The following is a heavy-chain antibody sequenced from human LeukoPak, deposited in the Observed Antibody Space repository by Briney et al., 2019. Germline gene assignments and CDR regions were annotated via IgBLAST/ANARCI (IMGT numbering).Heavy chain of an antibody. CDR1: GGTFSSYA. J-gene: IGHJ4*02. CDR2: IIPIFGTA. CDR3: ARSGIQSYYFDY. V-gene: IGHV1-69*13. D-gene: IGHD5-18*01. Sequence: ASVKVSCKASGGTFSSYAISWVRQAPGQGLEWMGGIIPIFGTANYAQKSQGRVTITADESTSTAYMELSSLRSEDTAVYYCARSGIQSYYFDYWGQRTLVTVSS.